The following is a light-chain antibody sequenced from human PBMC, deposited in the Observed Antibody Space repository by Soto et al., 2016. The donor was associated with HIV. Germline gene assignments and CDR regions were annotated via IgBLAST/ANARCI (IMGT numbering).Light chain of an antibody. CDR2: DDS. CDR1: NIGSKS. V-gene: IGLV3-21*03. CDR3: QVWDTVSDHQV. Sequence: SYVLTQPPSVSVAPGKTARITCGGNNIGSKSVYWYQQKSGQAPVLVVHDDSHRPSGIPERFSGSNSENTATLTISRVDAGDEADYYCQVWDTVSDHQVFGGGTKLTVL. J-gene: IGLJ3*02.